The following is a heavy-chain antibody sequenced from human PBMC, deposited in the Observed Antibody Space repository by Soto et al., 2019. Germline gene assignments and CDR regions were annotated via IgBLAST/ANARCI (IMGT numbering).Heavy chain of an antibody. CDR1: GYTFTSYA. D-gene: IGHD3-22*01. CDR2: INAGNGNT. V-gene: IGHV1-3*01. Sequence: GASVKVSCKASGYTFTSYAMHWVRQAPGQRLEWMGWINAGNGNTKYSQKFQGRVTITRDTSASTAYMVLSSLRSEDTAVYYCAGSEDTYYYDSSGYLSAGHEYFQHWGQGTLVTVSS. J-gene: IGHJ1*01. CDR3: AGSEDTYYYDSSGYLSAGHEYFQH.